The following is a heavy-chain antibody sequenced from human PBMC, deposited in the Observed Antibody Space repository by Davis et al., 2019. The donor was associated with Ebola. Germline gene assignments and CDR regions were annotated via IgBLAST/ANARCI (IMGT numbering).Heavy chain of an antibody. V-gene: IGHV4-34*01. CDR2: INHSGST. CDR1: GGSISSYY. CDR3: ARGQGYGDYWYFDL. D-gene: IGHD4-17*01. Sequence: MPSETLSLTCTVSGGSISSYYWSWIRQPPGKGLEWIGEINHSGSTNYNPSLKSRVTISVDTSKNQFSLKLSSVTAADTAVYYCARGQGYGDYWYFDLWGRGTLVTVSS. J-gene: IGHJ2*01.